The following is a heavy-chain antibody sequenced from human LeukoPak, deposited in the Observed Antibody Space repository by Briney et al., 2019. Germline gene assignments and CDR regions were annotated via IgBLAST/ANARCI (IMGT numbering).Heavy chain of an antibody. J-gene: IGHJ4*02. Sequence: GGSPRLSCAASGFTFSSYEMNWVRQAPGKGLEWVAYISGSGSTIYYADSVKGRFTISRDNAKNSLYLQMNSLRAEDTAVYYCARGSGSGLGMTRYFDYWGQGTLVTVSS. D-gene: IGHD7-27*01. CDR1: GFTFSSYE. CDR2: ISGSGSTI. CDR3: ARGSGSGLGMTRYFDY. V-gene: IGHV3-48*03.